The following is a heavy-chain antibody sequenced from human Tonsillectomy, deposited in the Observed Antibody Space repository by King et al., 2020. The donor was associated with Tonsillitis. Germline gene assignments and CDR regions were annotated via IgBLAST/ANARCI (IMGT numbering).Heavy chain of an antibody. V-gene: IGHV3-21*01. D-gene: IGHD3-22*01. Sequence: VQLVESGGGLVKPGGSLRLSCAASGFTFSCYSMNWVRQAPGKGLEWVSSISSSSGYIYYADSVKGRFTISRDNAKNSLYLQMNSLRAEDTAVYYCARGTTYYDDSSGYFPPFDAFDIWGQGTMVTVSS. CDR1: GFTFSCYS. J-gene: IGHJ3*02. CDR3: ARGTTYYDDSSGYFPPFDAFDI. CDR2: ISSSSGYI.